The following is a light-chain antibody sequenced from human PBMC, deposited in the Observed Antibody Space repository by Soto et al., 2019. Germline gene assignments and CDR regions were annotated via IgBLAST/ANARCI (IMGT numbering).Light chain of an antibody. CDR1: QSVSSSY. J-gene: IGKJ3*01. Sequence: EIVLTQSPGTLSLSPGERATLSCRASQSVSSSYLAWYQQTPGQDPRLLIYGASSRGTAIPASYNGSGSGTDFTLTISRLEPEDFAGYYCQQDGSSPFTFGPGTKVDIK. CDR3: QQDGSSPFT. V-gene: IGKV3-20*01. CDR2: GAS.